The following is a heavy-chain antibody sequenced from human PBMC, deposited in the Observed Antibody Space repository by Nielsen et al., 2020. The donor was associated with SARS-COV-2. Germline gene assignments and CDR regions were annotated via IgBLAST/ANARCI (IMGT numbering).Heavy chain of an antibody. CDR2: ISYDGSND. Sequence: GESLKISCAASGFTFSSYAMHWVRQAPGKGLEWVAVISYDGSNDYYADSVRGRFTISRDNSKNTLFLQMNSLRAEDTAVYYCARGNGWGSYFDYRGQGTLVTVSS. CDR3: ARGNGWGSYFDY. J-gene: IGHJ4*02. CDR1: GFTFSSYA. D-gene: IGHD7-27*01. V-gene: IGHV3-30-3*01.